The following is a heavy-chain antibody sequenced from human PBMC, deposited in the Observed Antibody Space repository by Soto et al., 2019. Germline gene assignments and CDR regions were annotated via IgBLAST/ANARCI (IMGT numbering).Heavy chain of an antibody. J-gene: IGHJ4*02. CDR3: ARPGTAYNWNQHDY. D-gene: IGHD1-20*01. CDR2: IIPIFGTA. CDR1: GGTFSSYA. V-gene: IGHV1-69*13. Sequence: ASVKVSCKASGGTFSSYAISWVRQAPGQGLEWMGGIIPIFGTANYAQKFQGRVTITADESTSTAYMELSSLRSEDTAVYYCARPGTAYNWNQHDYRGQGTLVTVSS.